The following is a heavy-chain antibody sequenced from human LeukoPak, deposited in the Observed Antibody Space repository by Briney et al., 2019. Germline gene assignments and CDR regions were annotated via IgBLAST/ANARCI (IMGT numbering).Heavy chain of an antibody. V-gene: IGHV3-74*01. CDR2: IKSDGSST. CDR3: ASDRSYAMDV. J-gene: IGHJ6*02. CDR1: RFSFSSYW. Sequence: GGSLRLSCAASRFSFSSYWMHWVRQPPGRGLVWVSRIKSDGSSTTYAASVQGRFTISRDNAKNTLYLQMNSLRGEDTAVYYCASDRSYAMDVWGQGTTVTVSS.